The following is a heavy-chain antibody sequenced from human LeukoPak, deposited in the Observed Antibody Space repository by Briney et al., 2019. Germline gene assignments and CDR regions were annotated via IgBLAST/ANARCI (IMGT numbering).Heavy chain of an antibody. CDR3: AKDRSAGYDSSGYCFDY. J-gene: IGHJ4*02. V-gene: IGHV3-9*03. D-gene: IGHD3-22*01. CDR1: GFTFDDYA. Sequence: GGSLRLSCAASGFTFDDYAMHWVRQAPGKGLEWVSGISWNSGSIGYADSVKGRFTISRDNAKNSLYLQMNSLRAEDMALYYCAKDRSAGYDSSGYCFDYWGQGTLVTVSS. CDR2: ISWNSGSI.